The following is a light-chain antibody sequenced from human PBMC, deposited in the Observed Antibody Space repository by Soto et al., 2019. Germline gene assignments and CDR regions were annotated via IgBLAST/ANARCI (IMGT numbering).Light chain of an antibody. Sequence: DVQLTQSPSFLSASVGDRVTITCRASQGITNYLAWYQQKPGKAPKPLIYTASTLQSGFPSRFSGSGAGADFTLTFSGLQPEDFATYFCQQFHTYPWTFGQGTNVEIK. V-gene: IGKV1-9*01. J-gene: IGKJ1*01. CDR3: QQFHTYPWT. CDR2: TAS. CDR1: QGITNY.